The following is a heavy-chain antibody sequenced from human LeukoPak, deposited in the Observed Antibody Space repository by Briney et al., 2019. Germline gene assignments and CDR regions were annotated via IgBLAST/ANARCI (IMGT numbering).Heavy chain of an antibody. J-gene: IGHJ4*02. Sequence: GGSLRLSCAASGFTFDDYAMHWIRQAPGKGLEWVSGISWNSGSIGYADSVKGRFTISRDNAKNSLYLQMNSLRAEDTALYYCAKDIGSSYDILTGYYDWGQGTLVTVSS. CDR2: ISWNSGSI. V-gene: IGHV3-9*01. D-gene: IGHD3-9*01. CDR3: AKDIGSSYDILTGYYD. CDR1: GFTFDDYA.